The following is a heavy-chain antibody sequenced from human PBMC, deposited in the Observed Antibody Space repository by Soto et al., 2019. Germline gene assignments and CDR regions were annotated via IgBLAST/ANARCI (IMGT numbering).Heavy chain of an antibody. CDR2: ISWDGEST. D-gene: IGHD3-10*01. CDR1: EVTFVDYT. CDR3: ARDMWPDMVGGATLDYYYYGFDF. V-gene: IGHV3-43*01. Sequence: PGGSLRLPCAAAEVTFVDYTMHWVSKGAGKGLEWVSLISWDGESTEYADSVKGRFSISRDNDRNSLYLQVNSLRSDDTGLHFCARDMWPDMVGGATLDYYYYGFDFRGQGTTVTGSS. J-gene: IGHJ6*02.